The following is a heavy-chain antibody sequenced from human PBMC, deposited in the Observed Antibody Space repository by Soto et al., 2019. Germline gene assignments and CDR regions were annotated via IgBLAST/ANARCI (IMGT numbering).Heavy chain of an antibody. V-gene: IGHV2-5*01. D-gene: IGHD3-9*01. CDR1: GFSLTNTGVT. J-gene: IGHJ5*01. Sequence: QITLKESGPSLVKPTQTLTLTCTFSGFSLTNTGVTVGWIRQPPGKALEWLALVYWHDDKRYNPSLRNRLTIAKDSSKNLVVLTLANVGPVDTATYYCAHSHFEILIGPFDSLGRGTLVTVSS. CDR3: AHSHFEILIGPFDS. CDR2: VYWHDDK.